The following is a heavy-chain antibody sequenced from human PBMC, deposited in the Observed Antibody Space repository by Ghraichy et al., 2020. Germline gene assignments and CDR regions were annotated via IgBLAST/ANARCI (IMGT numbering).Heavy chain of an antibody. CDR1: GVSFRSYY. J-gene: IGHJ4*02. CDR3: ASSDYRKIDY. Sequence: TLSLTCAVYGVSFRSYYWSWIRQTPGKGLEWIAEINDSGSTNYNPSLESRVTISVDPSKNQVSLKVTSVTAADTAIYYCASSDYRKIDYWGQGTQVTVSS. CDR2: INDSGST. D-gene: IGHD4-11*01. V-gene: IGHV4-34*01.